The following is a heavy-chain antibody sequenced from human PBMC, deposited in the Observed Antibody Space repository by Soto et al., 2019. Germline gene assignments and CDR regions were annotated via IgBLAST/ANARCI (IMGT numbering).Heavy chain of an antibody. V-gene: IGHV1-2*04. D-gene: IGHD3-10*01. Sequence: QVQLVQSGAEVKKPGASVKVSCKASGYTFTGYYMHWVRQAPGQGLEWMGWINPNSGGTNYAQKFQGWVTMTRDTSSSTAYMGLSRLGSDDTAVYYCARDFRGSGSYYAKAGDAFDIWGQGTMVTVSS. J-gene: IGHJ3*02. CDR1: GYTFTGYY. CDR3: ARDFRGSGSYYAKAGDAFDI. CDR2: INPNSGGT.